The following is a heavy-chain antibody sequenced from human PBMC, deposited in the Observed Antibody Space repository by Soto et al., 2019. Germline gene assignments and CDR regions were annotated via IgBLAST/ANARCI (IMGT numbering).Heavy chain of an antibody. J-gene: IGHJ4*02. V-gene: IGHV3-23*01. Sequence: EVQLLESGGGLVQPGESLRLSCAASGFTFRTYAMNWVRQAPGKGLEWVSTINTSGGSTYYADSVKGRFTISRDNSKNTLYLQMNSLRAEDTAVYYCAKGPREYYYDSPALWGQGTLVTVSS. CDR1: GFTFRTYA. CDR2: INTSGGST. CDR3: AKGPREYYYDSPAL. D-gene: IGHD3-22*01.